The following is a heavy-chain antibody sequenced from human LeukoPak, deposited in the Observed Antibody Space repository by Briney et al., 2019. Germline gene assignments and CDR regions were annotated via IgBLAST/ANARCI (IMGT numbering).Heavy chain of an antibody. Sequence: GGSLRLSCAASGFTVSFNYMSWVRQAPGKGLEWVSVIYSGGRIYYADSVKGRFTISRDNAKNTLYLQMNSLRAEDTAVYYCVRVDTAMVFDYWGQGTLVTVSS. V-gene: IGHV3-66*01. CDR3: VRVDTAMVFDY. D-gene: IGHD5-18*01. CDR2: IYSGGRI. J-gene: IGHJ4*02. CDR1: GFTVSFNY.